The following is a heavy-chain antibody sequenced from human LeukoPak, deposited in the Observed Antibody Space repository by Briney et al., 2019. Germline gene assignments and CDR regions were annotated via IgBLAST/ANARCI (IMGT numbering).Heavy chain of an antibody. J-gene: IGHJ4*02. Sequence: SETLSLTCTVSGGSISSYYWSWIRQPPGKGLEWIGYIYYSGSTNYNPSLKSRVTISVGTSKNQFSLKLSSVTAADTAVYYCARDKSDFWSGYPEYFDYWGQGTLVTVSS. CDR1: GGSISSYY. V-gene: IGHV4-59*01. D-gene: IGHD3-3*01. CDR2: IYYSGST. CDR3: ARDKSDFWSGYPEYFDY.